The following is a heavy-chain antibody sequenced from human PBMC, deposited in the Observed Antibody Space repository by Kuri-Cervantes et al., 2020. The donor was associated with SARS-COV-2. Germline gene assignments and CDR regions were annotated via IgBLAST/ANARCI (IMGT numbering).Heavy chain of an antibody. Sequence: GGSLRLSCAASGFTFSSYAMHWVRQAPGKGLEWVAVISYDGSNKYYADSVKGRFTISRDNSKNTLYLQMNSLRAEDTAVYYCAKCLAGQWLVPGYYYGMDVWGQGTTVTVSS. J-gene: IGHJ6*02. V-gene: IGHV3-30*18. D-gene: IGHD6-19*01. CDR2: ISYDGSNK. CDR1: GFTFSSYA. CDR3: AKCLAGQWLVPGYYYGMDV.